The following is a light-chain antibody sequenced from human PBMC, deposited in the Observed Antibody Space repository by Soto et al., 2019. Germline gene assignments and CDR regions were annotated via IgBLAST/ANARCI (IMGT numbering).Light chain of an antibody. CDR2: EVT. Sequence: QSALTQPASVSGSPGQSITISCTGTSSDVGDYNYVSWYQQYPGKAPKLMIYEVTNRPSGVSNRFSGSKSGNTASLTISGLQAEDEADYYCSSYTSNNTRVFGGGTKVTVL. CDR3: SSYTSNNTRV. CDR1: SSDVGDYNY. V-gene: IGLV2-14*01. J-gene: IGLJ3*02.